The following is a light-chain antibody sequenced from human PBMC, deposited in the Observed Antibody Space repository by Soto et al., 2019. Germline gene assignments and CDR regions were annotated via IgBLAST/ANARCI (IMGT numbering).Light chain of an antibody. CDR3: QQWHTSPSIT. Sequence: VLSQSPGRLSLSPGERATLSCRASQSVPSTYFAWYQQKSGQPPRLLISGTSNRATGIPDRFSGSGSGRDFTLTISRLEPEDFAVYFCQQWHTSPSITFGQGTRLEIK. J-gene: IGKJ5*01. CDR2: GTS. V-gene: IGKV3-20*01. CDR1: QSVPSTY.